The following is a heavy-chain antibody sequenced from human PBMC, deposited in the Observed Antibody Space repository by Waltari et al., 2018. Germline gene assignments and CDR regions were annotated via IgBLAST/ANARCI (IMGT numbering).Heavy chain of an antibody. J-gene: IGHJ4*02. CDR1: GYTFTSYY. Sequence: VQLVESGGGLVQPGGSLRLSCAASGYTFTSYYMHWVRQAPGQGLEWMGWINTNTGNPTYAQGFTGRFVFSLDTSVSTAYLQISSLKAEDTAVYYCASMRWGQDFDYWGQGTLVTVSS. D-gene: IGHD1-26*01. V-gene: IGHV7-4-1*02. CDR3: ASMRWGQDFDY. CDR2: INTNTGNP.